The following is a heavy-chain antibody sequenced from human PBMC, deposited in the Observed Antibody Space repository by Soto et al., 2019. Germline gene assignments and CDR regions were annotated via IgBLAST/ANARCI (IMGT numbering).Heavy chain of an antibody. CDR3: GVATIPTISSYYYYGMDV. CDR2: INHSGSS. V-gene: IGHV4-34*01. D-gene: IGHD5-12*01. Sequence: SETLSLTCAVSGGSFSGYIWTWIRQTPGKGLQWIGQINHSGSSIYNPSLKNRVTISTMSNNKFSLELSSVTAADTAVYYCGVATIPTISSYYYYGMDVWGQGTTVTVSS. J-gene: IGHJ6*02. CDR1: GGSFSGYI.